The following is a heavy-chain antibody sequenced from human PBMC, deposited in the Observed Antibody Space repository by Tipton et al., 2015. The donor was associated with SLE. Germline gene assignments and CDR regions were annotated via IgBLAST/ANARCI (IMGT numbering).Heavy chain of an antibody. CDR2: ISYDGSNK. CDR3: ERVLGRFYAMDV. J-gene: IGHJ6*02. V-gene: IGHV3-30*04. CDR1: GFTFTTYA. Sequence: SLRLSCAASGFTFTTYAMHWVRQAPGKGLEWVALISYDGSNKYYADSVKGRFTISRDNSKNTLYLQMNSLRAEDTAVYYCERVLGRFYAMDVWGQGTTVTVSS.